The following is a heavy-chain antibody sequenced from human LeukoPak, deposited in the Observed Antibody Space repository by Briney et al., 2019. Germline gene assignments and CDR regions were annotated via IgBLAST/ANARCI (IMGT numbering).Heavy chain of an antibody. D-gene: IGHD3-16*01. J-gene: IGHJ3*02. CDR1: GDSTSNFY. CDR2: IHYSGSS. Sequence: PSETLSLTCTVSGDSTSNFYWNWIRQSPGKGLEWIGNIHYSGSSVYNPSLKSRGTISIDTSRRQFFLKLNSVTAADTAVYYCARGGLAAFDIWGQGTMVTVSS. V-gene: IGHV4-59*01. CDR3: ARGGLAAFDI.